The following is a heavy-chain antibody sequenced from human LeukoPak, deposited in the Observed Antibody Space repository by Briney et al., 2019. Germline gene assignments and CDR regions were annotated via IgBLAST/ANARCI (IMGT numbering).Heavy chain of an antibody. D-gene: IGHD3-22*01. V-gene: IGHV4-34*01. Sequence: PSETLSLTCAVYGGSFSGYYWNSIRQPPGRGLEWIGEISQSGSTNYNPSLKSRVTISVDTSKNQFSLKLSSVTAADTAVYYCARGENTYYYDSSLYYFDYWGQGTLVTVSS. CDR3: ARGENTYYYDSSLYYFDY. J-gene: IGHJ4*02. CDR2: ISQSGST. CDR1: GGSFSGYY.